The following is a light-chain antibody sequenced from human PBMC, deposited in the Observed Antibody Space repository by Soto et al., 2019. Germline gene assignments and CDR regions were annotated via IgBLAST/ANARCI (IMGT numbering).Light chain of an antibody. Sequence: QSVLTQPPSASGTPWQRVTISCSGSSSNIGSNTVNWYQQLPGTAPKLVIYSNNQRPSGVPDRFSGSKSGTSASLAISWLQSEDEADYYCVAWDDSLNGYVVFGGGTKVTVL. J-gene: IGLJ2*01. CDR3: VAWDDSLNGYVV. V-gene: IGLV1-44*01. CDR1: SSNIGSNT. CDR2: SNN.